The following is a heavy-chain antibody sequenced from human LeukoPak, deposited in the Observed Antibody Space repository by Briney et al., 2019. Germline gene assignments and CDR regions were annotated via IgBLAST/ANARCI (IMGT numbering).Heavy chain of an antibody. Sequence: PGGSLRLSCAASGFTFSSYGMHWVRQTPGKGLEWVAFILFDGINKYYADSVKGRFTISRDNSKNTLYLQMNSLRAEDTAVYYCAKHRDEWLRLRGPLDYWGQGTLVTVSS. CDR2: ILFDGINK. V-gene: IGHV3-30*02. CDR3: AKHRDEWLRLRGPLDY. D-gene: IGHD5-12*01. J-gene: IGHJ4*02. CDR1: GFTFSSYG.